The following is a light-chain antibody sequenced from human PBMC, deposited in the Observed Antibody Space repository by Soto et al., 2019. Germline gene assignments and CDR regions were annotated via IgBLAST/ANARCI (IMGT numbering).Light chain of an antibody. V-gene: IGKV1-39*01. J-gene: IGKJ5*01. CDR1: QTISDY. CDR2: AAS. Sequence: DIQMTQSPSSLSASVGDRVTITCRTSQTISDYLNWYQHKPGKAPKLLISAASSLQSGVPSRFSGSGSGTDYTLTISSLEPEDFAVYYCQQRTRWPMTFGQGTRLEIK. CDR3: QQRTRWPMT.